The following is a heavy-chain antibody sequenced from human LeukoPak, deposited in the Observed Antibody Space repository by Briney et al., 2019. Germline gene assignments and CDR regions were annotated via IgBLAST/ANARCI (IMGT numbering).Heavy chain of an antibody. J-gene: IGHJ4*02. CDR1: GFTFSSYW. V-gene: IGHV3-7*01. CDR2: MKCDGSEK. CDR3: ARDIEAAGLFLDY. Sequence: GSLRLSCAASGFTFSSYWMSWVRQAPGKGLEWVANMKCDGSEKYYVDSVKGRFTISRDNAKNSLYLQMNSLRAEDTAVYYCARDIEAAGLFLDYWGQGTLVTVSS. D-gene: IGHD6-13*01.